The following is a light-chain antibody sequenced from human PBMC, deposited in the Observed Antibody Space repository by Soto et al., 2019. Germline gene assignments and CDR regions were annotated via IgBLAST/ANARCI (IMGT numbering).Light chain of an antibody. CDR1: SSNIGGHY. J-gene: IGLJ2*01. Sequence: QSVLTQPPSTSGTPGQRVTISCSGSSSNIGGHYVYWYQQLPGAAPKLLIYRNNQRPSGVPDRFSGSKSGTSASLAISGLRSEDEADYYCAAWDDSLSVVFGGGTKVTVL. CDR3: AAWDDSLSVV. CDR2: RNN. V-gene: IGLV1-47*01.